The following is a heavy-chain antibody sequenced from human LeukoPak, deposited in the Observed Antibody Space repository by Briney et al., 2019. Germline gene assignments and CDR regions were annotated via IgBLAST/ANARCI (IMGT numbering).Heavy chain of an antibody. J-gene: IGHJ4*02. D-gene: IGHD1-26*01. Sequence: PGGSLRLSCAASGFTFSNYVMSWVRQAPGRGLEWVSGVSGSGDTPYYADSVKDRFTVSRDNSKNTVYLQINSLRAEDTAVYYCAGTWWELPYWGQGTLVTVSS. V-gene: IGHV3-23*01. CDR1: GFTFSNYV. CDR3: AGTWWELPY. CDR2: VSGSGDTP.